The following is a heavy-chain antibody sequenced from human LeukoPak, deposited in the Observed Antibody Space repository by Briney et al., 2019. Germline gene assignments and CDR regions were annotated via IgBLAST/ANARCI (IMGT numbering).Heavy chain of an antibody. CDR3: ASGNNNLSGYQN. CDR1: GYSFTNYW. CDR2: IYPGDSDT. J-gene: IGHJ4*01. D-gene: IGHD5-12*01. Sequence: GESPKTSCKTFGYSFTNYWIAWVRQMPGKRLEWMGIIYPGDSDTRYNPSFQGQVNMSADKSINTAYLQWSSLKASDTAMYYCASGNNNLSGYQNWGQASQLTVSS. V-gene: IGHV5-51*01.